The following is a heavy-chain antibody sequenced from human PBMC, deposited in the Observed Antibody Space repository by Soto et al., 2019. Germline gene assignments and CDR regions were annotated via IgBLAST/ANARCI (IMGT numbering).Heavy chain of an antibody. J-gene: IGHJ5*02. Sequence: QVQLVESGGGVVQPGRSLRLSCAASGFTFSSYAMHWVRQAPGKGLEWVAVISYDGSNKYYADSVKGRFTISRDNSKNTLYRQMNSLRAEDTAVYYCARDSGMYYYDSSGYEWFDPWGQGTLVTVSS. CDR1: GFTFSSYA. CDR3: ARDSGMYYYDSSGYEWFDP. CDR2: ISYDGSNK. V-gene: IGHV3-30-3*01. D-gene: IGHD3-22*01.